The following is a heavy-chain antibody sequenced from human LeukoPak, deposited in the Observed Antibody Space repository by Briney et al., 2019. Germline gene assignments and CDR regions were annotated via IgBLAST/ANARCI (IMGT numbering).Heavy chain of an antibody. V-gene: IGHV3-43*01. CDR1: GLSIGDNS. CDR3: AKDKAYYYYYGMDV. Sequence: GGSLRLSCAASGLSIGDNSMHWVRQAPGKGLEWVSLISWDESTTYYSDSVKGRFTVSRDSSNNSLYLQMNSLRTEDTALYYCAKDKAYYYYYGMDVWGQGTTVTVSS. J-gene: IGHJ6*02. CDR2: ISWDESTT.